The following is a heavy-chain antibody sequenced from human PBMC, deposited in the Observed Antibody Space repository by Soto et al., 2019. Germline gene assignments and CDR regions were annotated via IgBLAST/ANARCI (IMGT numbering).Heavy chain of an antibody. V-gene: IGHV1-8*02. Sequence: ASVKVSCKASGYTFTGYYMHWVRQATGQGLEWMGWMNPNSGNTGYAQKFQGRVTMTRNTSISTAYMELSSLRSEDTAVYCAREKVGANDYWGQGTLVTVSS. CDR2: MNPNSGNT. D-gene: IGHD1-26*01. CDR1: GYTFTGYY. J-gene: IGHJ4*02. CDR3: AREKVGANDY.